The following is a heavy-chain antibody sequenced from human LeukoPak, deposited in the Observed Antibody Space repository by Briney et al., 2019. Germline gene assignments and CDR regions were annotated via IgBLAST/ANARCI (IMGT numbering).Heavy chain of an antibody. Sequence: PGGSLRLSCAASGFTFSSYGMHWVRQAPGKGLEWVAVISYDGSNKYYADSVRGRFTISRDNSKNTLYLQMNSLRDEDTAVYYCAKEGTSYCTNGVCHVDYWGQGTLVTVSS. CDR2: ISYDGSNK. CDR3: AKEGTSYCTNGVCHVDY. CDR1: GFTFSSYG. J-gene: IGHJ4*02. V-gene: IGHV3-30*18. D-gene: IGHD2-8*01.